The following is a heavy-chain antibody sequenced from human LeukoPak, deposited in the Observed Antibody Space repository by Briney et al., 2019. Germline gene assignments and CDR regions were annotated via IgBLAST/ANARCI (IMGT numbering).Heavy chain of an antibody. D-gene: IGHD6-19*01. Sequence: SETLSLTCTVSGGSISSNSHYWGWIRQPPGKGLEWIGYIYYSGSTNYNPSLKSRVTISVDTSKNQFSLKLTSVTAADTAVYYCARHNVRSGWYWYFDLWGRGTLVAVSS. CDR3: ARHNVRSGWYWYFDL. V-gene: IGHV4-61*05. CDR1: GGSISSNSHY. J-gene: IGHJ2*01. CDR2: IYYSGST.